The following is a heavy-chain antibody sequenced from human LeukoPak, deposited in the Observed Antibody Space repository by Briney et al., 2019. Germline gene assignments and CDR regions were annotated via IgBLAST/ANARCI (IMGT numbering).Heavy chain of an antibody. CDR1: GFTFDDYA. Sequence: GGSLGLSCAASGFTFDDYAMHWVRQAPGKGLEWVSAISGNGDITYYADSVRGRFTISRDNSKNTLYLQMNSLRAEDTAVYYCARVKRDCSGGSCYSYDYWGQGTLVTVSS. J-gene: IGHJ4*02. CDR3: ARVKRDCSGGSCYSYDY. CDR2: ISGNGDIT. V-gene: IGHV3-23*01. D-gene: IGHD2-15*01.